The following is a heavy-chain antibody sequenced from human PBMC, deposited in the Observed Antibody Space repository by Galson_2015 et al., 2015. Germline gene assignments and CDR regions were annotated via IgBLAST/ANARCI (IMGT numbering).Heavy chain of an antibody. CDR3: AREEAFGVYSWFDP. CDR2: INTSTGKP. D-gene: IGHD3-22*01. V-gene: IGHV7-4-1*02. J-gene: IGHJ5*02. CDR1: GYTFTRYA. Sequence: SVKVSCKASGYTFTRYAINWVRQAPGQGLEWMGWINTSTGKPTYAQGFTGRFAFSMDTSVSTAYLQISSLRAEDTAMYYCAREEAFGVYSWFDPWGQATLFTVSS.